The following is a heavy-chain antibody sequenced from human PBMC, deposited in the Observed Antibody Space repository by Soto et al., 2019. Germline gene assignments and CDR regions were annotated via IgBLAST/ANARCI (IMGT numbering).Heavy chain of an antibody. CDR3: ARVNTDRLGYYYYGMDV. V-gene: IGHV1-69*13. J-gene: IGHJ6*02. D-gene: IGHD7-27*01. CDR1: GGTFSSYA. CDR2: IIPIFGTA. Sequence: ASVKVSCKDSGGTFSSYAISWVRQAPGQGLEWMGGIIPIFGTANYAQKFQGRVTVTADESTSTAYMELSSLRSEDTAVYYCARVNTDRLGYYYYGMDVWGQGTTVTVSS.